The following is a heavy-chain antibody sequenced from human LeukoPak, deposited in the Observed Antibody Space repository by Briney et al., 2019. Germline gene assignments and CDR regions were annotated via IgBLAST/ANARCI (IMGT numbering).Heavy chain of an antibody. V-gene: IGHV1-24*01. Sequence: ASVKVSCKVSGYTLSELSMHWVRQAPGKALEGMGGFDPEDGETIYAQKFQGRVTMTEDTSTDTAYMELSSLRSEDTAVYYCAILFDAFDIWGQGTMVTVSS. CDR3: AILFDAFDI. CDR2: FDPEDGET. CDR1: GYTLSELS. D-gene: IGHD2-21*01. J-gene: IGHJ3*02.